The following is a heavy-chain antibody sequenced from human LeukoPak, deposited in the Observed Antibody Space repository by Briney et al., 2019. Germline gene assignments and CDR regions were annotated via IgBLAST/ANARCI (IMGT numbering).Heavy chain of an antibody. CDR1: GFTFSSYA. V-gene: IGHV3-23*01. CDR3: AKETPRDDYDSSGYSDAFDI. D-gene: IGHD3-22*01. Sequence: PGGSLRLSCAASGFTFSSYAMSWVRQAPGKGLEWVSAISGSGGSTYYADSVKGRFTISRDNSKNTLYLKMNSLRAEDTAVYYCAKETPRDDYDSSGYSDAFDIWGQGTMVTVSS. J-gene: IGHJ3*02. CDR2: ISGSGGST.